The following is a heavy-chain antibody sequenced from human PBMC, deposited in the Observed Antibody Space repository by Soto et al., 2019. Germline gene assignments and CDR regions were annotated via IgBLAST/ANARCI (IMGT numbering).Heavy chain of an antibody. V-gene: IGHV3-11*01. J-gene: IGHJ6*03. CDR2: ISSSGSTI. CDR1: GFTFSDYY. Sequence: GGSLRLSCAASGFTFSDYYMSWIRQAPGKGLEWVSYISSSGSTIYYADSVKGRFTISRDNAKNSLYLQMNSLRAEDTAVYYCARDFQWLATRFDYYYYYMDVWGKGTTVTVSS. CDR3: ARDFQWLATRFDYYYYYMDV. D-gene: IGHD6-19*01.